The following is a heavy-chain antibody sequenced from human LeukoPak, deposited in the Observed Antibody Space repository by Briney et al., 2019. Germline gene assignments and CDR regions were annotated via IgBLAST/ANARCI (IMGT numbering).Heavy chain of an antibody. CDR3: ARDQTRSDYYDSSPSDAFGI. CDR1: GGSFIGFH. Sequence: SETLSLTCAVYGGSFIGFHWNWIRQPPGKGLEWIGDINHSGSTNYNPSLTSRVTISVDTSKNQFSLKLSSVTAADTAVYYCARDQTRSDYYDSSPSDAFGIWGQGTMVTVSS. V-gene: IGHV4-34*01. CDR2: INHSGST. J-gene: IGHJ3*02. D-gene: IGHD3-22*01.